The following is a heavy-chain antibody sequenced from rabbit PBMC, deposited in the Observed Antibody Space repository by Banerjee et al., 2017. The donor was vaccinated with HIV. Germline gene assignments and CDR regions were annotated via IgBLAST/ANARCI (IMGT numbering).Heavy chain of an antibody. CDR2: IYAGSGGNS. V-gene: IGHV1S40*01. D-gene: IGHD4-1*01. CDR1: GFSFSNRYV. Sequence: QSLEESGGDLVKPGASLTLTCTASGFSFSNRYVMCWVRQAPGKGLEWIACIYAGSGGNSDYANWAKGRFTISKTSSTTVTLQMTSLTAADTATYFCARDLAGVTGWNFGLWGPGTLVTVS. J-gene: IGHJ4*01. CDR3: ARDLAGVTGWNFGL.